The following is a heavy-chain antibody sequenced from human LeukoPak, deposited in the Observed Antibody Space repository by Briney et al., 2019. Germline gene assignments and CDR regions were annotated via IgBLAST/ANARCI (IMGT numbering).Heavy chain of an antibody. J-gene: IGHJ4*02. CDR1: GYTFTGYY. Sequence: GASVKVSCKASGYTFTGYYMHWVRQAPGQGLEWMGWINPNSGGTNYAQKFQGRVTMTRDTSISTAYMELSRLRSDDTAVYYCAREGQWLVHAGVDYWGQGTLVTVSS. CDR2: INPNSGGT. D-gene: IGHD6-19*01. CDR3: AREGQWLVHAGVDY. V-gene: IGHV1-2*02.